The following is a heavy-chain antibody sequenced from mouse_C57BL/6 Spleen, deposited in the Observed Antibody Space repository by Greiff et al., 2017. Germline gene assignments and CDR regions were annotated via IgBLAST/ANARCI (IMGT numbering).Heavy chain of an antibody. D-gene: IGHD2-5*01. V-gene: IGHV1-5*01. Sequence: VQLQQSGTVLARPGASVKMSCKTSGYTFTSYWMHWVKQRPGRGLEWIGAIYPGNSDTSYNQKFKGKAKLTAVTSASTAYMELSSLTNEDSAVYYCTRTYYSNYVAMDYWGQGTSVTVSS. CDR2: IYPGNSDT. CDR3: TRTYYSNYVAMDY. CDR1: GYTFTSYW. J-gene: IGHJ4*01.